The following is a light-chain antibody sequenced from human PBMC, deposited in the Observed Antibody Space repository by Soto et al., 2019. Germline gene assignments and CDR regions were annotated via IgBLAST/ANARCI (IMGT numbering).Light chain of an antibody. CDR2: DVS. Sequence: QSVLTQPRSVSGSPGQSVTISCTGTSSDVGGYNYVSWYQQHPGKAPKLMTSDVSKRPSGVPDRFSGSKSDNTASLTISGLRAEDEADYYCCSYAGSYTYVFGTGTKVTVL. CDR1: SSDVGGYNY. V-gene: IGLV2-11*01. J-gene: IGLJ1*01. CDR3: CSYAGSYTYV.